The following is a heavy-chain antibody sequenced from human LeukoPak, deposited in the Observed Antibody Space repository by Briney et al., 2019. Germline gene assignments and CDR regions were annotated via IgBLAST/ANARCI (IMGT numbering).Heavy chain of an antibody. D-gene: IGHD3-22*01. CDR3: ARTMIVVVHDAFDI. CDR1: GGSVSSGSYY. Sequence: SETLSLTCTVSGGSVSSGSYYWSWIRQPPGKGLEWIGYIYYSGSTNYNPSLKSRVTISVDTSKNQSSLKLSSVTAADTAVYYCARTMIVVVHDAFDIWGQGTMVTVSS. V-gene: IGHV4-61*01. J-gene: IGHJ3*02. CDR2: IYYSGST.